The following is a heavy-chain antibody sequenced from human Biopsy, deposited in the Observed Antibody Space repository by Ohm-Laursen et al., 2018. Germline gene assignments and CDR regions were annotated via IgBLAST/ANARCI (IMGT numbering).Heavy chain of an antibody. CDR3: ARDRGYYSDRTVPGYFDL. J-gene: IGHJ5*02. D-gene: IGHD3-22*01. CDR2: VYYTGST. Sequence: GTLSLTCSVSGGSISSYYWSWIRQPPGKGLEWIGYVYYTGSTDYNPSLQSRVTISVDTSKNHFSLRLRSVTPADTAIYYCARDRGYYSDRTVPGYFDLWGQGSLVTVSS. V-gene: IGHV4-59*01. CDR1: GGSISSYY.